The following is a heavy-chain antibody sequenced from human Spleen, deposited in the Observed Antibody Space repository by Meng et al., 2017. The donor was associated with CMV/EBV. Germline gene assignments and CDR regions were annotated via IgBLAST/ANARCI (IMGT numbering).Heavy chain of an antibody. CDR2: IIPIFGTA. V-gene: IGHV1-69*05. Sequence: TFSSYAISWVRQAPGQGLEWMGGIIPIFGTANYAQKFQGRVTITTDESTSTAYMELSSLRSEDTAVYYCASIRYCSSTSCSRTGGSDYWGQGTLVTVSS. CDR1: TFSSYA. D-gene: IGHD2-2*01. J-gene: IGHJ4*02. CDR3: ASIRYCSSTSCSRTGGSDY.